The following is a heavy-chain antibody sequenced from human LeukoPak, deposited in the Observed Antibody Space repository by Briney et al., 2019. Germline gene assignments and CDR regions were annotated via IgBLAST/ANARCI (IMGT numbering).Heavy chain of an antibody. Sequence: PSETLSLTCTVSGVSISSYYRSWIRQPPGKGLEWIGYIYYSGSTNYNPSLKSRVTISVDTSKNQFSLKLSSVTAADTAVYYCARVDSSSWYYFDYWGQGTLVTVSS. CDR2: IYYSGST. D-gene: IGHD6-13*01. J-gene: IGHJ4*02. CDR1: GVSISSYY. CDR3: ARVDSSSWYYFDY. V-gene: IGHV4-59*01.